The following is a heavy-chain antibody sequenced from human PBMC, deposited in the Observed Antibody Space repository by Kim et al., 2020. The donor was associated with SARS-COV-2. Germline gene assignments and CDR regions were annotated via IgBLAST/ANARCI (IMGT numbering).Heavy chain of an antibody. CDR3: ASTGGYSYGLYYYGMDV. CDR2: INSDGSST. J-gene: IGHJ6*02. D-gene: IGHD5-18*01. CDR1: GFTFSSYW. V-gene: IGHV3-74*01. Sequence: VGALRLSCAASGFTFSSYWMHWVRQAPGKGLVWVSRINSDGSSTSYADSLKGRFTISRDNAKNTLYLQMNSLRSEDTAVYYCASTGGYSYGLYYYGMDVWGQGTTVTVSS.